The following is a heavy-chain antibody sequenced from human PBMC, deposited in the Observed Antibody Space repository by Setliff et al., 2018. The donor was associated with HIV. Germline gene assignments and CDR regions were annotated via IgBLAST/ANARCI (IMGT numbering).Heavy chain of an antibody. J-gene: IGHJ4*02. Sequence: GGSLRLSCAASGFTFDDYAMHWVRQAPGKGLEWVSGISWNSGIVAYADSVKGRFTISRDNAKNSLYLQMNSLRAEDMALYYCAKGYCSSTSCYVDCWGQGTLVTSPQ. CDR1: GFTFDDYA. D-gene: IGHD2-2*01. CDR3: AKGYCSSTSCYVDC. CDR2: ISWNSGIV. V-gene: IGHV3-9*03.